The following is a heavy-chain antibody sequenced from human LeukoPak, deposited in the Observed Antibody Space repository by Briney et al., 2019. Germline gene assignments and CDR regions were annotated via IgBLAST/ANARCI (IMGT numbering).Heavy chain of an antibody. D-gene: IGHD1-26*01. Sequence: GGSLRLSCAASGFTFSSYEMNWVRQAPGKGLEWVSYISSFSSTIYYADSVMGRFTISRDNAKNTLYLQMNSLRAEDTAVYYCAKGLSGSYYFDYWGQGTLVTVSS. CDR2: ISSFSSTI. V-gene: IGHV3-48*03. J-gene: IGHJ4*02. CDR1: GFTFSSYE. CDR3: AKGLSGSYYFDY.